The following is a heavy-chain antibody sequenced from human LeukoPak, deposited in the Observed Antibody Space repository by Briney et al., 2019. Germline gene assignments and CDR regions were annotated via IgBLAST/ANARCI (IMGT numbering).Heavy chain of an antibody. V-gene: IGHV4-59*08. CDR1: GGSISSYY. D-gene: IGHD4-17*01. CDR2: IYYSGST. Sequence: PSETLSLTCTVSGGSISSYYWSWIRQPPGKGLEWIGYIYYSGSTNYNPSLKSRVTISVDTSKNQFSLKLSSATAADTAVYYCARFLYGDEYGTYYYYGMDVWGQGTTVTVSS. J-gene: IGHJ6*02. CDR3: ARFLYGDEYGTYYYYGMDV.